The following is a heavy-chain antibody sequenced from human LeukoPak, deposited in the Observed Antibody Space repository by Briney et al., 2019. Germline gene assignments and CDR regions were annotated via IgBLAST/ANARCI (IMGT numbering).Heavy chain of an antibody. Sequence: GRSLRLSCAASGFTFSSYGMHWVRQAPGKGLEWVTVIWYDGSNKYYADSVKGRFTISRDNSKNTLYLQMNSLRAEDTAVYYCAKEVGVAAWEDYWGQGTLVTVSS. CDR1: GFTFSSYG. J-gene: IGHJ4*02. V-gene: IGHV3-33*06. D-gene: IGHD6-13*01. CDR2: IWYDGSNK. CDR3: AKEVGVAAWEDY.